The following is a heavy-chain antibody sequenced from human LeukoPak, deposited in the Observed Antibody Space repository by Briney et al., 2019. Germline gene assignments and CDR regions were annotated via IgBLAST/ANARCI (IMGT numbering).Heavy chain of an antibody. D-gene: IGHD2-15*01. V-gene: IGHV3-7*01. CDR2: ISPDGSDK. CDR1: GFTFSTYW. CDR3: ARGIVVVVGASDHFDY. J-gene: IGHJ4*02. Sequence: GGSLRLSCVASGFTFSTYWMNWVRQAPGKGLERVGTISPDGSDKYYVDSVRGRFTISRDNAKTSLYLQINSLRADDTALYFCARGIVVVVGASDHFDYWGQGTLITVSS.